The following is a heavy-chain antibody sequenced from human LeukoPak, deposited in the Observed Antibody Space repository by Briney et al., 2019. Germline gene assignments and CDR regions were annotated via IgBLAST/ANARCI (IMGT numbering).Heavy chain of an antibody. V-gene: IGHV2-5*01. J-gene: IGHJ4*02. CDR3: AHRLSGGNYDYFDY. Sequence: KESAPTLVKPTQTLTLTCNFSGFSLSTSGVGVGWIRQLPGKALEWLALIYLNDDKRYSPCLKSSLTITKDTSKNQVVLTITNMDPVDTATYYCAHRLSGGNYDYFDYWGQGTLVTVSS. CDR2: IYLNDDK. CDR1: GFSLSTSGVG. D-gene: IGHD1-7*01.